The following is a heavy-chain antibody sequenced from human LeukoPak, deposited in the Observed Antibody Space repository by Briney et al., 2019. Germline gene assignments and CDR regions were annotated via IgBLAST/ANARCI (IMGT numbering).Heavy chain of an antibody. CDR2: INHSGST. CDR1: GGSFSGYY. CDR3: ARGGWSLDY. J-gene: IGHJ4*02. Sequence: PSETLSLTCAVYGGSFSGYYWSWIRQPPKKGLEWIGEINHSGSTNYNPSLKSRVTISVDTSKNQFSLNLSSVTAADTAVYYCARGGWSLDYWGQGTLVTVSS. V-gene: IGHV4-34*01. D-gene: IGHD6-19*01.